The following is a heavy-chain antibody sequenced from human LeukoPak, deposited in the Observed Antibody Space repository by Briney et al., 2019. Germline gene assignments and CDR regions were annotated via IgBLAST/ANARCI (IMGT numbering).Heavy chain of an antibody. J-gene: IGHJ6*03. CDR3: ARGTTVTTLSYYYYYYMDV. Sequence: SETLSLTCAVYGGSFSGYYWSWIRQPPGKGLEWIGEINHSGSTNYNPFLKSRVTISVDTSKNQFSLKLSSVTAADTAVYYCARGTTVTTLSYYYYYYMDVWGKGTTVTVSS. CDR2: INHSGST. V-gene: IGHV4-34*01. D-gene: IGHD4-11*01. CDR1: GGSFSGYY.